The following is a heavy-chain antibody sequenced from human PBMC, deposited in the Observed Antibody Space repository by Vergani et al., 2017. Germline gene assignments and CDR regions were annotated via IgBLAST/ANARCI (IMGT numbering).Heavy chain of an antibody. Sequence: EVQLVESGGGLVQPGGSLRLSCAASGFTFSSYAMSWVRQAPGKGLEWVSAISGSGGSTYYADSVKGRFTISRDNSKNTLYLQMNSLRAEDTAVYYCAKGIYDILTGYGVVWYSFVKDDAFDIWGQGTMVTVSS. V-gene: IGHV3-23*04. D-gene: IGHD3-9*01. CDR3: AKGIYDILTGYGVVWYSFVKDDAFDI. J-gene: IGHJ3*02. CDR1: GFTFSSYA. CDR2: ISGSGGST.